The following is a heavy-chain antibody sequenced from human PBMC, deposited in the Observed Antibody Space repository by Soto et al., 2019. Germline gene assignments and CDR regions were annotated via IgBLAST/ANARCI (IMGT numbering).Heavy chain of an antibody. CDR2: ISYSGST. D-gene: IGHD2-2*01. Sequence: QLQLQESGPGLVKPSETLSLTCTVSGGSISSSSSSWGWIRQPPGKGLEWLGIISYSGSTYYSPYLKSRVTLSVDASKNLFSLMLSSVTAADTAVYYCARTYVTDVVVVPASKDYMDVWGKGTTVTVSS. V-gene: IGHV4-39*01. CDR1: GGSISSSSSS. J-gene: IGHJ6*03. CDR3: ARTYVTDVVVVPASKDYMDV.